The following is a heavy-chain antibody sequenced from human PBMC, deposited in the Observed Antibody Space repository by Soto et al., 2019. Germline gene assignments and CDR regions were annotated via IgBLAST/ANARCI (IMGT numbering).Heavy chain of an antibody. V-gene: IGHV4-59*01. CDR2: VYHSGST. CDR1: GGSISSYY. D-gene: IGHD3-22*01. CDR3: ARGTFYYDSSGSSGYFDS. Sequence: PSETLSLTCTVSGGSISSYYWSWIRQPPGKGLEWIGYVYHSGSTNYSPSLKSRVTISADTSKNQFSLKMRSVTAADTAVYYCARGTFYYDSSGSSGYFDSWGQGTLVTVSS. J-gene: IGHJ4*02.